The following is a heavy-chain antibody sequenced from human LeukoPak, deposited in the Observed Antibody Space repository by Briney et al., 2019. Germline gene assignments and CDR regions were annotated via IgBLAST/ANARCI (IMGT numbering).Heavy chain of an antibody. J-gene: IGHJ4*02. CDR1: GGSISGSSYY. D-gene: IGHD3-3*01. CDR2: IYYSGST. Sequence: PSETLSLTCTVSGGSISGSSYYWGWIRQPPGKGLEWIGSIYYSGSTYYNPSLKSRVTISVDTSKNQFSLKLSSVTAADTAVYYCARGGYVLRFLEWLSTHFDYWGQGTLVTVSS. CDR3: ARGGYVLRFLEWLSTHFDY. V-gene: IGHV4-39*07.